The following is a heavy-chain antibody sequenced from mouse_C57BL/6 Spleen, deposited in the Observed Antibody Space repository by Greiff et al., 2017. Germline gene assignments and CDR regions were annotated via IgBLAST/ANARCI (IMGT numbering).Heavy chain of an antibody. Sequence: DVMLVESGGGLVKPGGSLKLSCAASGFTFSSYTMSWVRQTPEKRLEGVATISGGGGNTYYPDSVTGRFPLSRDNAKNTLYLQMSSLRSEDTALYYCARRLQRNYAMDYWGQGTSVTVSS. V-gene: IGHV5-9*01. CDR1: GFTFSSYT. CDR3: ARRLQRNYAMDY. D-gene: IGHD2-4*01. J-gene: IGHJ4*01. CDR2: ISGGGGNT.